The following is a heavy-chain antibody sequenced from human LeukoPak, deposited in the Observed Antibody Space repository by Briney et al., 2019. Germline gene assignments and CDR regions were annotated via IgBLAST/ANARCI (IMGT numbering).Heavy chain of an antibody. CDR3: AKDSYSGSSCDS. V-gene: IGHV1-2*06. CDR1: GYTFIGYY. D-gene: IGHD1-26*01. Sequence: GASVKVSCKASGYTFIGYYMHWVRQAPGQGLEWMGRINPNSGGTNYAQNFQGRVTMTRDTSITTAYMELSRLRSDDTAVYYCAKDSYSGSSCDSWGQGTLVTVSS. J-gene: IGHJ4*02. CDR2: INPNSGGT.